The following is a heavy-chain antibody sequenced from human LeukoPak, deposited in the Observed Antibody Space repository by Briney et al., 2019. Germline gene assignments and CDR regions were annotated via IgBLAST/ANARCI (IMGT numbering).Heavy chain of an antibody. V-gene: IGHV4-61*02. CDR2: ISSSGST. CDR1: GGSISSGGYY. Sequence: ASETLSLTCTVSGGSISSGGYYWSWIRQPAGKGLEWIGRISSSGSTYYNPSLKSRVTISVDTSKNHLSLKLSSVTAADTAVYYCARDPSHLILFDYWGQGTLVTVSS. CDR3: ARDPSHLILFDY. D-gene: IGHD2-21*01. J-gene: IGHJ4*02.